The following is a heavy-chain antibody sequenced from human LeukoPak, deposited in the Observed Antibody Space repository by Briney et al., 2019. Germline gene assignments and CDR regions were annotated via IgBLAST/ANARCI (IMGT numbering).Heavy chain of an antibody. J-gene: IGHJ4*02. CDR1: GFPFNNYN. Sequence: GGSLRLSCAGSGFPFNNYNMNWVRQAPAKGLEWVAFIRYDGSNKYYADSVKGRFTISRDNSKNTLYLQMNSLRAEDTAVYYCTNPTVTTGEAFDYWGQGTLVTVSS. CDR3: TNPTVTTGEAFDY. D-gene: IGHD4-11*01. V-gene: IGHV3-30*02. CDR2: IRYDGSNK.